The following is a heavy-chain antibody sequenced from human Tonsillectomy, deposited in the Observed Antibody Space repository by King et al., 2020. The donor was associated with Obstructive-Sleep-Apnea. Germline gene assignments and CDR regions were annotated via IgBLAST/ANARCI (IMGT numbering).Heavy chain of an antibody. CDR3: ARHLYSSGYSAAFDI. CDR2: IYYSGST. J-gene: IGHJ3*02. D-gene: IGHD3-22*01. CDR1: GGSISSYY. Sequence: VQLQESGPGLVKPSETLSLTCTSSGGSISSYYWSWIRQPPGKGLEYIGYIYYSGSTNYNPSLKSRVTISVDTSKNQFSLKLSSVTAADTAVYYCARHLYSSGYSAAFDIWGQGTMVTVSS. V-gene: IGHV4-59*08.